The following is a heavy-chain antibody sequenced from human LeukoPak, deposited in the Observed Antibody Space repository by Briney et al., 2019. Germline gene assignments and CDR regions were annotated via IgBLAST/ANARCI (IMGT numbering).Heavy chain of an antibody. Sequence: PGGSLRLSCAASGFTFSGSAMTWVRQTPGKGLDWVSSSSSGNTYYADSVKGRFTISRDNSKNTLYLQMNSLRAEDTAVYYCAREGRIGAFDIWGQGTMVTVSS. V-gene: IGHV3-23*01. CDR1: GFTFSGSA. CDR3: AREGRIGAFDI. J-gene: IGHJ3*02. CDR2: SSSSGNT.